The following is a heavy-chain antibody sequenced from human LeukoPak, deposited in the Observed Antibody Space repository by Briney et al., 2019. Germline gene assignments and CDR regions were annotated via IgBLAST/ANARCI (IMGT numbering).Heavy chain of an antibody. CDR2: IYYNGST. J-gene: IGHJ3*02. CDR3: ARVTFGGVIVTPDDAFDI. Sequence: SETLSLTCTVSGYSISSGYYWGWIRQPPGKGLEWIGYIYYNGSTYYNPSLKSRITILVDMSKNQFSLKLSSVTAADTAVYYCARVTFGGVIVTPDDAFDIWGQGTMVTVSS. CDR1: GYSISSGYY. V-gene: IGHV4-38-2*02. D-gene: IGHD3-16*02.